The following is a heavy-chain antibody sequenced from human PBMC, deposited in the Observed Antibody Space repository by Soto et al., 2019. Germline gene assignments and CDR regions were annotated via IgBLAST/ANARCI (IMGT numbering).Heavy chain of an antibody. V-gene: IGHV4-61*01. CDR3: ARSPRRVQGYFQH. J-gene: IGHJ1*01. CDR1: GGSVSSGSYY. Sequence: TSETLSLTCTVSGGSVSSGSYYWSWIRQPPGKGLEWIGYIYYSGSTNYNPSLKSRVTISVDTSKNQFSLKLSSVTAADTAVYYCARSPRRVQGYFQHWGQGTLVTVSS. CDR2: IYYSGST.